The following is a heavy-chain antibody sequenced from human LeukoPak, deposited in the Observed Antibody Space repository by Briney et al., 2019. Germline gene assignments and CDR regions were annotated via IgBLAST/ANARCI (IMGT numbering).Heavy chain of an antibody. CDR1: GFTFTSSA. V-gene: IGHV1-58*01. J-gene: IGHJ6*02. D-gene: IGHD1-1*01. Sequence: SVKVSCKASGFTFTSSAAQWVRQARGQRLEWIGWIVVGSGNTNYAQKFQERVTITRDMSTSTAYMGLSSLRSEDTAVYYCQVQLERTNYYYYYGMDVWGQGTTVTVSS. CDR3: QVQLERTNYYYYYGMDV. CDR2: IVVGSGNT.